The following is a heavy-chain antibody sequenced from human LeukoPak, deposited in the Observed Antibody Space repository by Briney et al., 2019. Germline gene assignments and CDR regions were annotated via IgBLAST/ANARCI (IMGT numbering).Heavy chain of an antibody. D-gene: IGHD2-2*01. J-gene: IGHJ6*03. CDR3: ARVGRYQLPLNYYYYYMDV. CDR2: IYYSGST. V-gene: IGHV4-59*12. Sequence: SETLSLTCTVSGGSISSYYWSWIRQPPGKGLEWIGYIYYSGSTYYNPSLKSRVTMSVDTSKNQFSLKLSSVTAADTAVYYCARVGRYQLPLNYYYYYMDVWGKGTTVTISS. CDR1: GGSISSYY.